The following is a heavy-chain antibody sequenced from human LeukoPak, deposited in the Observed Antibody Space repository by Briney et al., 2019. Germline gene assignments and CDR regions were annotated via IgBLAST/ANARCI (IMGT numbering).Heavy chain of an antibody. V-gene: IGHV3-20*04. J-gene: IGHJ4*02. D-gene: IGHD5-18*01. CDR1: GFTFDDYG. Sequence: GGSLRLSCAASGFTFDDYGMSWVRQAPGKGLEWVSGINWNGGSTGYADSVKGRFTISRDNAKNSLYLQMNSLRAEDTALYYCARGGYSYGRQPFDYWGQGTLVTVSS. CDR2: INWNGGST. CDR3: ARGGYSYGRQPFDY.